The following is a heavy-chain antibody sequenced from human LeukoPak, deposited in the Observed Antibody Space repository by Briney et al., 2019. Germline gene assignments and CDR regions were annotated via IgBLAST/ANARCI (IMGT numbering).Heavy chain of an antibody. J-gene: IGHJ4*02. V-gene: IGHV5-51*01. D-gene: IGHD5-24*01. CDR3: ARRGRDGDGYNWTPVDY. Sequence: GESLKISCKGSGYSFTSYWIGWVRHMPGKGLELMVIIYPSDSDTGYRPPFQGQVNIPAHKSIRTAHRNWSRPKASDTAMFYSARRGRDGDGYNWTPVDYWGQGTLVTVSS. CDR1: GYSFTSYW. CDR2: IYPSDSDT.